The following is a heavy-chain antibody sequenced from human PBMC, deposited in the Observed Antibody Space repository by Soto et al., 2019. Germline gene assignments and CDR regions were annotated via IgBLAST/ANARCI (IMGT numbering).Heavy chain of an antibody. CDR3: AKDASGSYHNEALDS. J-gene: IGHJ4*02. V-gene: IGHV3-9*01. Sequence: EVQLVESGGGLVQPGRSLRLSCAASGFIFDNYAIHWVRQAPGKGLEWVSGSSWTGGSLGYADSVKGRFTVSRDNAKNSLYLQMNSLRAEDTALYYCAKDASGSYHNEALDSWGPGTLVTVSS. CDR1: GFIFDNYA. D-gene: IGHD3-10*01. CDR2: SSWTGGSL.